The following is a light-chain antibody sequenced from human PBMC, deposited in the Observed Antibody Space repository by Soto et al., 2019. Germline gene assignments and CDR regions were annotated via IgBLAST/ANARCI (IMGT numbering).Light chain of an antibody. Sequence: QSALTQPASVSGSPGQSITISCTGTNNDVGAHNLVSWYQHHTGKAPRLMISEVSNRPSGVSNRFSASKSGNTASLTISGLQAEDEADYYCSSYTMSTTVIFGGGTKLTVL. CDR2: EVS. CDR1: NNDVGAHNL. CDR3: SSYTMSTTVI. V-gene: IGLV2-14*01. J-gene: IGLJ2*01.